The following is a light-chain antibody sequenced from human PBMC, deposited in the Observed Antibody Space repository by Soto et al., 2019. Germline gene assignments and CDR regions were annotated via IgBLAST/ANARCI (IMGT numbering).Light chain of an antibody. CDR1: NSNIGRNA. J-gene: IGLJ3*02. V-gene: IGLV1-44*01. CDR3: ASWDDTRNGPWV. Sequence: QAVVTQPPSASGTPGQRVTISCSGSNSNIGRNAVKWYQQLPGTAPKLLIYGNHQRPSGVPDRFSASKSGTSASLAISGLQSDDAAVYYCASWDDTRNGPWVFGGGTKLTVL. CDR2: GNH.